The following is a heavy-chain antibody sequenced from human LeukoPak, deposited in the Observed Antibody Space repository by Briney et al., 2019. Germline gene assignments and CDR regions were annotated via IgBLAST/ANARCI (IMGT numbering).Heavy chain of an antibody. CDR3: ARETIRIAARLKVYYFDY. CDR2: INLSAGST. D-gene: IGHD6-6*01. J-gene: IGHJ4*02. CDR1: VYTCTIYY. V-gene: IGHV1-46*01. Sequence: ASVKVSLKSSVYTCTIYYMHWVRQPPGQGLEWMGIINLSAGSTSYPQTFQGRVTITTDTSTSTVYMELSSLRSEDTAVYYCARETIRIAARLKVYYFDYWGQGTLVTVSS.